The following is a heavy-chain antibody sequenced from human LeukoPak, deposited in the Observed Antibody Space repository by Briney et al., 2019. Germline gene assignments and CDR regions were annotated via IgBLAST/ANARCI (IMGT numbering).Heavy chain of an antibody. CDR2: IKQDGSEK. Sequence: GGSLRLSCAASGFTFSSYWMSWVRQAPGKGLEWVANIKQDGSEKYYVDSVKGRFTISRDNAKNSLYLQMNSLRAEDTAVYYCASGGSYGETELFDYWGQGTLVTVSS. J-gene: IGHJ4*02. D-gene: IGHD4-17*01. CDR1: GFTFSSYW. V-gene: IGHV3-7*01. CDR3: ASGGSYGETELFDY.